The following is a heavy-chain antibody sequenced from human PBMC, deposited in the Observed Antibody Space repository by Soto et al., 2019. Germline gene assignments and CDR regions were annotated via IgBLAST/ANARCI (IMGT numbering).Heavy chain of an antibody. CDR2: IANTGDP. CDR1: GFAFSSYD. J-gene: IGHJ3*02. Sequence: PGGSLRLSCAASGFAFSSYDMHWVRHTTGAGLEWVSVIANTGDPYYSDSVKGRFTISRDNAKNALYLQMNSLRVGDSAMYYCAREGTGGGFDIWGQGTKVTVSS. V-gene: IGHV3-13*05. CDR3: AREGTGGGFDI. D-gene: IGHD1-1*01.